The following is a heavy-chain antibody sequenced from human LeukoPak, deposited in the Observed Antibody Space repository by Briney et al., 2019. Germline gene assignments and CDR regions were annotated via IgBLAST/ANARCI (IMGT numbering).Heavy chain of an antibody. D-gene: IGHD2-2*01. CDR3: AREVPAATNWFDP. CDR1: GYTFTGYY. CDR2: INPNSGGT. J-gene: IGHJ5*02. V-gene: IGHV1-2*02. Sequence: WASVKVSCKASGYTFTGYYMHWVRQAPGQGLEWMGWINPNSGGTNYAQKFQGRVTMTRDTSISTAYMELSRLRSDDTAVYYCAREVPAATNWFDPWGQGTLVTVSS.